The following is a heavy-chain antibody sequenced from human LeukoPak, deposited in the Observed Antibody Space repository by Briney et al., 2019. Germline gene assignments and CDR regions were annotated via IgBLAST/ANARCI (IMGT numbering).Heavy chain of an antibody. CDR2: IIPIFGTA. D-gene: IGHD3-22*01. CDR3: ARDHYYDSSGYFSENPPGEPDY. CDR1: GGTFSSYA. Sequence: ASVKVSCKASGGTFSSYAISWVRQAPRQGLEWMGRIIPIFGTANYAQKFQGRVTITTDESTSTAYMELSNLRSEDTAVYYCARDHYYDSSGYFSENPPGEPDYWGQGTLVTVSS. V-gene: IGHV1-69*05. J-gene: IGHJ4*02.